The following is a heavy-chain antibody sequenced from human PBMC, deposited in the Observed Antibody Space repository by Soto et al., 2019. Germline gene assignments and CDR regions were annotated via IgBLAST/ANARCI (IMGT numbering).Heavy chain of an antibody. CDR2: IYYSETT. V-gene: IGHV4-39*07. D-gene: IGHD6-13*01. Sequence: SETLSLTCTVSGGSISSINYYWGWIRQPPGKGLEWIGGIYYSETTYYNPSLKSRVTISVDMSKNQFSLKLSSVTAADTAVYYCARGAQYSSIWYLDYWGQGTLVTVSS. J-gene: IGHJ4*02. CDR1: GGSISSINYY. CDR3: ARGAQYSSIWYLDY.